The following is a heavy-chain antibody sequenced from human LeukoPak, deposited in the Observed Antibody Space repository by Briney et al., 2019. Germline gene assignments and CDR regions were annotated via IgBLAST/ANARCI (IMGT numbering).Heavy chain of an antibody. CDR2: IYYSGST. CDR1: GGSISSCY. V-gene: IGHV4-59*01. CDR3: ARDRRIAAAATL. J-gene: IGHJ4*02. Sequence: PSETLSLTCTVSGGSISSCYCRWFRQPPGEELEWSVYIYYSGSTNYNPYLKSRVTISVDTSTIQFSLKLSAVTAADTAVYYCARDRRIAAAATLWGQGTLVTVSS. D-gene: IGHD6-13*01.